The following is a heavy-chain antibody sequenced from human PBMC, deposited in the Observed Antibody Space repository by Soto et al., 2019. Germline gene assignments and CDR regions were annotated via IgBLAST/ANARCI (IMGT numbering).Heavy chain of an antibody. CDR1: GGSVTNSSYY. J-gene: IGHJ4*02. CDR2: VYYRGRS. CDR3: VSQRTTVPTQAYFDY. Sequence: SETLSLTCTVSGGSVTNSSYYWGWIRQSPGKGLEWIGSVYYRGRSYSKSSVKSRVTISVDTSKNRFSLGLNSVTASDTAVYFCVSQRTTVPTQAYFDYWGPGALVTVSS. D-gene: IGHD4-17*01. V-gene: IGHV4-39*01.